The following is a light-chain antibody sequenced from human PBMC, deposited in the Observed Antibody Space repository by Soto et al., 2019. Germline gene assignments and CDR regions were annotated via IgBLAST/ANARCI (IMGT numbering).Light chain of an antibody. J-gene: IGKJ2*01. Sequence: DIQMTQSPSSLSASVGDRVTITCRASQSISWYLNWYQQKPGKAPKLLIYAASSLQSGVPSRFSGSGSGTDFTLTISSLQPEDFATYYCQQSYSTPQTTFGQGTKLDIK. CDR1: QSISWY. V-gene: IGKV1-39*01. CDR3: QQSYSTPQTT. CDR2: AAS.